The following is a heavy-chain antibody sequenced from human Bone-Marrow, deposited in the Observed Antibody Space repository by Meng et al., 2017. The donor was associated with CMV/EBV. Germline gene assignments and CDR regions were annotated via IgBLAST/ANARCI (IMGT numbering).Heavy chain of an antibody. D-gene: IGHD3-3*01. CDR2: ISAYNGNT. CDR1: YG. V-gene: IGHV1-18*01. Sequence: YGISWVRQAPGQGLDWMGWISAYNGNTNYAQKLQGRVTMTTDTSTSTAYMELRSLRSDDTAVYYCARDRPGGYDFWSGYPMGGMDVWGQGTTVTVSS. CDR3: ARDRPGGYDFWSGYPMGGMDV. J-gene: IGHJ6*02.